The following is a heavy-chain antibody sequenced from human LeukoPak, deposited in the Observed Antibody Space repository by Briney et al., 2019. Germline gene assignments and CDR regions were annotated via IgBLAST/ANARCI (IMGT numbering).Heavy chain of an antibody. CDR3: ARRFRGREGYYFDY. Sequence: SETLSLTCTVSGGSISSYYWSWIRQPPGKGLEWIGYIYYSGSTHYNPSLKSRVTISVDTSKNQFSLKLSSVTAADTAVYYCARRFRGREGYYFDYWGQGTLVTVSS. J-gene: IGHJ4*02. CDR1: GGSISSYY. V-gene: IGHV4-59*01. D-gene: IGHD3-10*01. CDR2: IYYSGST.